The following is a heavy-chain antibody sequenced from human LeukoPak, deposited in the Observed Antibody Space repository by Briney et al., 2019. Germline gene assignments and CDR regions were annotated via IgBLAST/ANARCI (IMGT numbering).Heavy chain of an antibody. CDR1: GGSISSYY. CDR3: ARQQYCSGGSCYLGAFDY. Sequence: PSETLSLTCTVSGGSISSYYWSWIRQPPGKGLEWIGYNYYSRSTNYNPSLKSRVTISVDTSKNQFSLKLSSVTAADTAVYYCARQQYCSGGSCYLGAFDYWGQGTLVTVSS. CDR2: NYYSRST. J-gene: IGHJ4*02. V-gene: IGHV4-59*08. D-gene: IGHD2-15*01.